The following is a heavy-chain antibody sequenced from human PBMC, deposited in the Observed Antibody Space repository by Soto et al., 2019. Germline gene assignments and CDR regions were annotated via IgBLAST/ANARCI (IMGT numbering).Heavy chain of an antibody. CDR3: ARDYSYDILTGYYSYYSMDV. CDR2: IYYSGIT. J-gene: IGHJ6*02. V-gene: IGHV4-59*01. D-gene: IGHD3-9*01. CDR1: GTSISSYH. Sequence: SETLSLTCTVSGTSISSYHWSWIRQPPGKGLEWIGNIYYSGITSYNPSLKSRVTMSVDTSKSQFSLKLSSVTAADTAVYYCARDYSYDILTGYYSYYSMDVWGQGTTVTVSS.